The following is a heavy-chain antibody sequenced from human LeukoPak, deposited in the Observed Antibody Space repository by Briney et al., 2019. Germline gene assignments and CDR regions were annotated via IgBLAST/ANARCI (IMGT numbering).Heavy chain of an antibody. Sequence: SETLSLTCTVSGGSISSSSYYWGWIRQPPGKGLEWIGSMYYSGSTYYNPSLKSRVTISVDTSKNQFSLKLSSVTAADTAVYYCASIAAAGRHYYYMDVWGKGTTVTISS. J-gene: IGHJ6*03. CDR2: MYYSGST. D-gene: IGHD6-13*01. V-gene: IGHV4-39*07. CDR3: ASIAAAGRHYYYMDV. CDR1: GGSISSSSYY.